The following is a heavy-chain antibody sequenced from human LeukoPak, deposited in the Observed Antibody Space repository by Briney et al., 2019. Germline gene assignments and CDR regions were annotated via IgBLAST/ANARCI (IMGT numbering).Heavy chain of an antibody. CDR1: GGSISSSNYY. J-gene: IGHJ4*02. V-gene: IGHV4-39*01. CDR2: VSYCGRT. CDR3: ARHSSASYYHGSGSYYNVN. Sequence: SDTLSLTCTVSGGSISSSNYYWGWIRQPPGKGLEWIGSVSYCGRTYYNPSLKGRVTISVDTSKHQFSLKLSSVTAADTAVYYCARHSSASYYHGSGSYYNVNWGQGTLVTVSS. D-gene: IGHD3-10*01.